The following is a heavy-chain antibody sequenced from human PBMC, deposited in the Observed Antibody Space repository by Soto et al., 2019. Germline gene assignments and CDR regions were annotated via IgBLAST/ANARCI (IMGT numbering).Heavy chain of an antibody. D-gene: IGHD3-10*01. CDR1: GFTFSSYA. Sequence: GGSLRLSCAASGFTFSSYAMSWVRQAPGKGLEWVSAISGSGGSTYYADSVKGRFTISRDNSKNTLYLQMNSLRAEDTAVYYCAIYGGKTRSFDYWGQGTLVTVSS. CDR2: ISGSGGST. V-gene: IGHV3-23*01. CDR3: AIYGGKTRSFDY. J-gene: IGHJ4*02.